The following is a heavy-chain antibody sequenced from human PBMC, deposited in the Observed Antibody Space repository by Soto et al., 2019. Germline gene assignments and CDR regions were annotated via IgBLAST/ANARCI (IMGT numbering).Heavy chain of an antibody. CDR2: INPNDDAI. J-gene: IGHJ4*02. CDR3: ARASKYNSEWYVPCGI. Sequence: QVQLVQSGAEVKKPGASVKVSCKASGYNFTDYDMHWVRQAPGQGLEWMGMINPNDDAINYAQKFQGRVSMTRDSPTSTVYMELSSLRSEDTAMYYCARASKYNSEWYVPCGIWGQGTLITVSS. CDR1: GYNFTDYD. D-gene: IGHD1-1*01. V-gene: IGHV1-46*01.